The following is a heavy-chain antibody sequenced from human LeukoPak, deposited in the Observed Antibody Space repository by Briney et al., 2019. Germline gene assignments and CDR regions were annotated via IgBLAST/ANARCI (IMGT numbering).Heavy chain of an antibody. CDR2: ISSSSSYI. CDR1: GFTFSSYE. J-gene: IGHJ4*02. Sequence: GGSLRLSCAASGFTFSSYEMNWVRQAPGKGLEWVSSISSSSSYIYYADSVKGRFTISRDNAKNSLYLQMISLRAEDTAVYYCARDLSVGAKPDLGFDYWGQGTLVTVSS. D-gene: IGHD1-26*01. CDR3: ARDLSVGAKPDLGFDY. V-gene: IGHV3-21*01.